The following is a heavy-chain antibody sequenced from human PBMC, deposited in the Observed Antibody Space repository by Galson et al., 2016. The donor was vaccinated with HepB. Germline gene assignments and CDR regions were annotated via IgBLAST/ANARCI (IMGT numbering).Heavy chain of an antibody. J-gene: IGHJ4*02. CDR3: TTDTMHLNVDIVITIDFDY. CDR1: GFIFSSYA. CDR2: IKSKTDGGTA. V-gene: IGHV3-15*01. Sequence: SLRLSCAASGFIFSSYAMHWVRQAPGKGLEWVGRIKSKTDGGTADYAAPVKGRFTISRDDSKNTLHLQMNSLKTEDTAVYYCTTDTMHLNVDIVITIDFDYWGQGTLVTVSS. D-gene: IGHD5-12*01.